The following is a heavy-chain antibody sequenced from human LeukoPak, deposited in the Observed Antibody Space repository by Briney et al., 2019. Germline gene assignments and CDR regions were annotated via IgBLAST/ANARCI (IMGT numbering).Heavy chain of an antibody. J-gene: IGHJ3*02. D-gene: IGHD3-3*01. V-gene: IGHV4-39*01. CDR2: IYYSGKT. CDR1: GGSISSSNYY. Sequence: PSETLSLTCTVSGGSISSSNYYWGWIRQPPGKGLEWIGSIYYSGKTYYNPSLKSRVTISVDTSKNQFSLKLSSVTAADTAVYYCARQEYSDFWSGYSFGAFDIWGQGTMVTVSS. CDR3: ARQEYSDFWSGYSFGAFDI.